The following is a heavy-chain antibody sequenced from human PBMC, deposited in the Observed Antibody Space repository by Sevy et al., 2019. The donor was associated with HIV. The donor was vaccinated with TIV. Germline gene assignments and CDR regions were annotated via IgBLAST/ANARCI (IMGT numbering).Heavy chain of an antibody. V-gene: IGHV3-23*01. CDR3: AGARYGSSGAFDAFDI. CDR2: IFKSGDVT. D-gene: IGHD3-22*01. CDR1: GFTLRTYA. J-gene: IGHJ3*02. Sequence: GGSLRLSCVASGFTLRTYAMNWVRQAPGKGLKWVSTIFKSGDVTYYADSVKGRFTIARDNSKNAMYLHMNSLRAEDTAVYFGAGARYGSSGAFDAFDIWGQGTMVTVSS.